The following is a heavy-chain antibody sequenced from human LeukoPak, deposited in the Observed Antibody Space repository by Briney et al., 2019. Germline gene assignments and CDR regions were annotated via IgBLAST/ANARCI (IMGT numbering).Heavy chain of an antibody. CDR2: INHSGST. CDR3: ARQKALGLQVDY. CDR1: GGSFSGYY. J-gene: IGHJ4*02. Sequence: SETLSLTCAVYGGSFSGYYWSWIRQPPGKGLEWIGEINHSGSTNYNPSLKSRVTISVDTSKNQISLKLSSVTAADTAVYYCARQKALGLQVDYWGQGTLVTVSS. V-gene: IGHV4-34*01.